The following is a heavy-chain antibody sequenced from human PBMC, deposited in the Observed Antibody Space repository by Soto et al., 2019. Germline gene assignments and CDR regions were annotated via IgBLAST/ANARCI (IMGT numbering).Heavy chain of an antibody. Sequence: GASVKVSCKASGYTFTSYDINWVRQATGQGLEWMGWMNPNSGNTGYAQKLQGRVTMTRNTSMSTAYMGLRSLRSDDTAVYYCARDIVVVPAARHADAFDIWGQGTMVTVSS. J-gene: IGHJ3*02. CDR1: GYTFTSYD. D-gene: IGHD2-2*01. CDR3: ARDIVVVPAARHADAFDI. V-gene: IGHV1-8*01. CDR2: MNPNSGNT.